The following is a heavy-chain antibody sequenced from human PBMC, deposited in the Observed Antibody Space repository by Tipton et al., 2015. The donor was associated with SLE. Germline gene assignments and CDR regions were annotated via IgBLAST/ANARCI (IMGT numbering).Heavy chain of an antibody. J-gene: IGHJ4*02. Sequence: SLRLSCAASGFPFSTYWMHWVRQAPEGGLVWVSRIIGDGSGANYADSVKGRFIISRDNARETLSLQMHSLRAEDTALHYCATSGLAGGHRIDWWGQGTLVTVSS. CDR2: IIGDGSGA. V-gene: IGHV3-74*01. CDR3: ATSGLAGGHRIDW. D-gene: IGHD6-19*01. CDR1: GFPFSTYW.